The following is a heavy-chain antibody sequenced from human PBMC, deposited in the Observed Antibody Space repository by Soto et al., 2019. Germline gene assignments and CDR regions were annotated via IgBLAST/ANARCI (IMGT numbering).Heavy chain of an antibody. D-gene: IGHD6-6*01. CDR1: GDSLNSRYW. V-gene: IGHV4-4*02. CDR3: ARVRPASSTRPAAVLYYFDY. J-gene: IGHJ4*02. Sequence: QVQLQESGPGLVKPSGTLSLICTVSGDSLNSRYWWTWVRQPPGQGLEWLGEVYHSGFVSYNPSLESRVTISVDTSKNQFSLKLASVTAAHTDVYYCARVRPASSTRPAAVLYYFDYWGQGALVTVSS. CDR2: VYHSGFV.